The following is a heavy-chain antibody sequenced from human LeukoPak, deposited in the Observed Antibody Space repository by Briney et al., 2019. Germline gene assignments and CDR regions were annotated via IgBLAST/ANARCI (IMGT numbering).Heavy chain of an antibody. J-gene: IGHJ4*02. CDR2: ISGSGGST. D-gene: IGHD3-22*01. CDR1: GFTFSSYA. CDR3: AGDYYYDSSGYYHLFDY. V-gene: IGHV3-23*01. Sequence: GGSLRLSCAASGFTFSSYAMSWVRQAPGKGLEWVSAISGSGGSTYYADSVKGRFTISRDNSKNTLYLQMNSLRAEDTAVYYCAGDYYYDSSGYYHLFDYWGQGTLVTVSS.